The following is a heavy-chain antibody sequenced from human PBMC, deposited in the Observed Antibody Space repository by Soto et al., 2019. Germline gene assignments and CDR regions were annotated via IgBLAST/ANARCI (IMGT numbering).Heavy chain of an antibody. V-gene: IGHV4-34*01. D-gene: IGHD3-22*01. CDR3: ARGPRGDYYDSSGYYDY. Sequence: TSETLSLTCAVYGGSFSGYYWSWIRQPPGKGLEWIGEINHSGSTNYNPSLKGRVTISVDTSKNQFSLKLSSVTAADTAVYYCARGPRGDYYDSSGYYDYWGQGTLVTVSS. J-gene: IGHJ4*02. CDR1: GGSFSGYY. CDR2: INHSGST.